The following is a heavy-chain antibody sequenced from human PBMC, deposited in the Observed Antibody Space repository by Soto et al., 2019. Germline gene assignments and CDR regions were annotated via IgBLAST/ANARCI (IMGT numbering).Heavy chain of an antibody. CDR1: GFTFSSYA. CDR2: ISYDGSNK. Sequence: GGSLRLSCAASGFTFSSYAMHWVRQAPGKGLEWVAVISYDGSNKNYADSVKGRFTISRDNAKNSLYLQMNSLRAEDTAVYYCARDRGYDAHDYYYNAMDVWGQGTMVTVSS. V-gene: IGHV3-30-3*01. D-gene: IGHD2-15*01. CDR3: ARDRGYDAHDYYYNAMDV. J-gene: IGHJ6*02.